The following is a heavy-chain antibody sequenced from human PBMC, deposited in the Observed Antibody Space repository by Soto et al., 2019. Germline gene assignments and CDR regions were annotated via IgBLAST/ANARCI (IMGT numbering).Heavy chain of an antibody. D-gene: IGHD2-2*01. V-gene: IGHV4-31*03. CDR2: IYYSGST. CDR1: GGSISSGGYY. Sequence: QVQLQESGPGLVKLSQTLSLTCTVSGGSISSGGYYWSWIRQHPGKGLEWIGYIYYSGSTYYNPSLKSRVTIAVDTSKNQFSLKLSSVTAADTAVYYCARGEVGSSTSCYPYWGQGTLVTVSS. CDR3: ARGEVGSSTSCYPY. J-gene: IGHJ4*02.